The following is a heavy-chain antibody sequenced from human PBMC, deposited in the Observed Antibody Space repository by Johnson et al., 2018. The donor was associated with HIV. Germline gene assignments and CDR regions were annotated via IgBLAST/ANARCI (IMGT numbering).Heavy chain of an antibody. V-gene: IGHV3-23*04. J-gene: IGHJ3*02. CDR1: GFTFSSYA. D-gene: IGHD3-3*01. CDR2: ISGSGGST. Sequence: VQLVESGGGLVQPGGSLRLSCAASGFTFSSYAMSWVRQAPGKGLEWVSAISGSGGSTYYADSVKGRFTISRDNSKNTLYLQMNSLRAEDTAVYYCARGGNRYYNFWSGYYRDAFDIWGQETMVTVSS. CDR3: ARGGNRYYNFWSGYYRDAFDI.